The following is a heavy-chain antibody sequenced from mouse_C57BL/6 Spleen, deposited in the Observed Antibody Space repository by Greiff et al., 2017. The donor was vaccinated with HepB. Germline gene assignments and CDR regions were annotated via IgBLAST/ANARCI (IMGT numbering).Heavy chain of an antibody. J-gene: IGHJ2*01. D-gene: IGHD1-1*01. CDR3: AREGAPYYGSSYNY. CDR1: GYSFTSYY. V-gene: IGHV1-66*01. CDR2: IYPGSGNT. Sequence: QVQLQQSGPELVKPGASVKISCKASGYSFTSYYIHWVKQRPGQGLEWIGWIYPGSGNTKYNEKFKGKATLTADTSSSTAYMQLSSLTSEDSAVYYCAREGAPYYGSSYNYWGQGTTLTVSS.